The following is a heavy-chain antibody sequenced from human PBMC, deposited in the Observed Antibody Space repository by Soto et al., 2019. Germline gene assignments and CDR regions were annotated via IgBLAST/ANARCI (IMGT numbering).Heavy chain of an antibody. D-gene: IGHD3-10*01. V-gene: IGHV3-23*01. J-gene: IGHJ4*02. CDR1: GVTFGSRA. Sequence: GGSLRLSCVVSGVTFGSRAMSWARQAQGEGMEWVSTITDTGGDAKYADSVRGRFTTSRDNSKNTLRLQMSSLRAEYSAVYYCARGSTDSYPGSRIFDFWGRGTLVTVSS. CDR2: ITDTGGDA. CDR3: ARGSTDSYPGSRIFDF.